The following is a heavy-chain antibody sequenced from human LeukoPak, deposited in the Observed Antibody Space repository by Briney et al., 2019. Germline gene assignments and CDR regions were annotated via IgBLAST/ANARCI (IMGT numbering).Heavy chain of an antibody. CDR1: GGSFSGYY. Sequence: SETLSLTCAVYGGSFSGYYWSWIRQPPGKGLEWIGYIYYSGSTYYNPSLKSRVTISVDTSKNQFSLKLSSVTAADTAVYYYARISIEREFDYWGQGTLVTVSS. V-gene: IGHV4-30-4*08. D-gene: IGHD3-9*01. CDR2: IYYSGST. J-gene: IGHJ4*02. CDR3: ARISIEREFDY.